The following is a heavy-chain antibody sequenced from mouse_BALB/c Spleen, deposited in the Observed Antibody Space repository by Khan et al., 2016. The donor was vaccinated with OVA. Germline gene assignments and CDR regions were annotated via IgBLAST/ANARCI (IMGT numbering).Heavy chain of an antibody. CDR1: GYAFSNYW. V-gene: IGHV1-80*01. Sequence: QVQLKESGAELVRPGSSVKISCTASGYAFSNYWMNWVKQRPGQGLEWIGQIYPGDGDTSFNGKFRGKATLTADKSSSTDYMQLSSLTSEDSAVDFCARSGYDYFAYWGQGTLVTVSA. J-gene: IGHJ3*01. CDR3: ARSGYDYFAY. D-gene: IGHD2-14*01. CDR2: IYPGDGDT.